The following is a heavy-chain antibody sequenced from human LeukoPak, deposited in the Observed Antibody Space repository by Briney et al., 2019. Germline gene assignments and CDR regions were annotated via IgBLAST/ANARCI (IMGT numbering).Heavy chain of an antibody. V-gene: IGHV3-23*01. CDR2: ITSRGEST. D-gene: IGHD3-22*01. J-gene: IGHJ4*02. CDR3: ARDRPNYYGSDGHYYRRDGDY. Sequence: QPGGSLRLSCAASGFTFSIYAMGRVRPAPGNGLQWVSSITSRGESTWYVDSVKGRFTITRDNSENTLYLQMHSLRAEDTAVYYCARDRPNYYGSDGHYYRRDGDYWGRGTLVSVSS. CDR1: GFTFSIYA.